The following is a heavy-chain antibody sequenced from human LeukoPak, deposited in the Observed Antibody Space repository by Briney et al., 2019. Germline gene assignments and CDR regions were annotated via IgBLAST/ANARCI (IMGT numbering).Heavy chain of an antibody. D-gene: IGHD7-27*01. CDR3: AKTGNFDS. J-gene: IGHJ4*02. CDR2: IGISGGST. Sequence: GGSLRLSCAASGFTFNTYAMSWVRQAAGKGLEWVSTIGISGGSTYYADSVKGRFTISRDNSKNTLCLQMNSLTAEDTAVYYCAKTGNFDSWGQGTLVTVSS. CDR1: GFTFNTYA. V-gene: IGHV3-23*01.